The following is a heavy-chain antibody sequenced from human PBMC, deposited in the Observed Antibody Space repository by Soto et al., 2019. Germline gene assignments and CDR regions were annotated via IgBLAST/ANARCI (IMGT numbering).Heavy chain of an antibody. CDR2: ISGSGEIT. Sequence: QLGGPLRLSCFASGFSFDNYGMAWVRQAPGKGLSWVSSISGSGEITYYADSVKGRFTISRDNSKNTLYLEVNNLRAEDTALYYCEKDQYYGGPHNWFDSWGQGVLVPVYS. CDR3: EKDQYYGGPHNWFDS. J-gene: IGHJ5*01. CDR1: GFSFDNYG. D-gene: IGHD3-16*01. V-gene: IGHV3-23*01.